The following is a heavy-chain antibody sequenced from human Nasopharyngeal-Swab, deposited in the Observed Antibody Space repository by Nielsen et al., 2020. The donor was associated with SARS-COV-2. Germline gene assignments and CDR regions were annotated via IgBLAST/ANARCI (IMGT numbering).Heavy chain of an antibody. Sequence: GGSLRLSCTASGFTFHDYVMHWVRQAPGKGLEWVSSVSWNSGNIGYADSVKGRFTISRDNAKNSLYLQMHSLRADDTALYYCARDPATGALDHWGQGTLVTVSS. D-gene: IGHD1-26*01. V-gene: IGHV3-9*01. J-gene: IGHJ4*02. CDR3: ARDPATGALDH. CDR2: VSWNSGNI. CDR1: GFTFHDYV.